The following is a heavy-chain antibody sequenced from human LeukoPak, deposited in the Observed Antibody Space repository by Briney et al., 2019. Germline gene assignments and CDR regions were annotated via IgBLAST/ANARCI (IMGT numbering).Heavy chain of an antibody. CDR2: INHSGST. V-gene: IGHV4-34*01. J-gene: IGHJ4*02. CDR1: GGSFSGYY. D-gene: IGHD6-6*01. Sequence: PSETLSLTCAVYGGSFSGYYWSWTRQPPGKGLEWIGEINHSGSTNYKPSLKSRVTISVDTSKNQFSLKLSSVTAADTAVYYCARNSPWVGSSPFDYWGQGTLVTVSS. CDR3: ARNSPWVGSSPFDY.